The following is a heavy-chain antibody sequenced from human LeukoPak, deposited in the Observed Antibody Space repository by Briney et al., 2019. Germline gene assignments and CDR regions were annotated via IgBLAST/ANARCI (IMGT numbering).Heavy chain of an antibody. D-gene: IGHD3-16*01. CDR3: ARLKLGAYFDL. J-gene: IGHJ2*01. Sequence: SETLSLTCTASGGSTSSDYWSWIRQSPGKGLEWVGYVYNSGDTGKNPSLKSRVTILLDTSKNQCSLKLTSVSAADTAVYYCARLKLGAYFDLWGRGTLVTVSS. CDR1: GGSTSSDY. CDR2: VYNSGDT. V-gene: IGHV4-59*08.